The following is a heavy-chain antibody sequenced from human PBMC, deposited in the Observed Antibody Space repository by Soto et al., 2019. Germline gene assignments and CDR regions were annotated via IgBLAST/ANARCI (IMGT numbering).Heavy chain of an antibody. J-gene: IGHJ6*02. CDR2: INCRDSDA. CDR3: ARHFVPVAPFYYYNGMDV. D-gene: IGHD6-6*01. CDR1: GYTFTNYW. Sequence: EVQLVQSRPEVKKPGDSLRISCKASGYTFTNYWISWVRQMPGKGLEWMGRINCRDSDANYSPSFQGHVFVSSDMSTETAYLQWDSLKASDTAIYFCARHFVPVAPFYYYNGMDVWGQGTTVTVSS. V-gene: IGHV5-10-1*03.